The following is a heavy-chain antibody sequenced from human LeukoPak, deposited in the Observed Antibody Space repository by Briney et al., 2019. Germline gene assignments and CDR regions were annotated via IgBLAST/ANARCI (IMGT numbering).Heavy chain of an antibody. CDR2: IKQDGSET. V-gene: IGHV3-7*01. CDR3: AKAPRSTTVTPDY. CDR1: GFTFSRYW. Sequence: GFLRLSCEASGFTFSRYWMTWVRQAPGKGLEWVANIKQDGSETYYVDSVKGRFTISRDNSKNTLYLQVNSLRAEDTAVYYCAKAPRSTTVTPDYWGQGTLVTVSS. J-gene: IGHJ4*02. D-gene: IGHD4-17*01.